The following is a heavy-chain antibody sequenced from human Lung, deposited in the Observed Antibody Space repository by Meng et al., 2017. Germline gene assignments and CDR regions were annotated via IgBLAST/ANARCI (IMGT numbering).Heavy chain of an antibody. J-gene: IGHJ4*02. CDR3: ARDFEVRGVIIPTNYFDY. Sequence: QVVTVWAGCNRAGALGKGFSKDSGCNLTGLCNHQLRQAPGQGLEWMGWINPISGGKNYAQKFQGRVTMTRDTSIGTAYMELSRLRSDDTAVYYCARDFEVRGVIIPTNYFDYWGQGTLVTVSS. V-gene: IGHV1-2*02. CDR2: INPISGGK. CDR1: GCNLTGLC. D-gene: IGHD3-10*01.